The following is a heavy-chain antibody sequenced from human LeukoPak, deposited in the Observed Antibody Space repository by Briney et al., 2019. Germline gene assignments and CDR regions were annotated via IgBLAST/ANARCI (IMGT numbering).Heavy chain of an antibody. CDR3: ARRTLGIAAAEPYYFDY. D-gene: IGHD6-13*01. Sequence: GESLKISCKGSGYRFSSYWIGWVRQMPGKGLEWMGIIYPGDSDTRYSPSFQGQVTISADKSISTAYLQWSSLKASDTAMYYCARRTLGIAAAEPYYFDYWGQGTLVTVSS. CDR2: IYPGDSDT. V-gene: IGHV5-51*01. J-gene: IGHJ4*02. CDR1: GYRFSSYW.